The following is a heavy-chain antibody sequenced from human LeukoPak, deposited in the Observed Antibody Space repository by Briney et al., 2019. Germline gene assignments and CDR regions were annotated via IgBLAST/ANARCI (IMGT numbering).Heavy chain of an antibody. Sequence: AASVTVSCKASGYTFTSYAMHWVRQAPGQRLEWMGWINAGSGNTKYSQKFQGRVTITRDTSASTAYMELSSLRSEDTAVYYCARSNVDTAMEEGYFDYWGQGTLVTVSS. D-gene: IGHD5-18*01. CDR3: ARSNVDTAMEEGYFDY. V-gene: IGHV1-3*01. CDR1: GYTFTSYA. J-gene: IGHJ4*02. CDR2: INAGSGNT.